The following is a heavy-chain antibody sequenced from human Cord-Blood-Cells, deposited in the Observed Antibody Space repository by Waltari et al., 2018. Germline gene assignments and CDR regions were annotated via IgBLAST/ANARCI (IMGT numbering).Heavy chain of an antibody. D-gene: IGHD3-3*01. Sequence: QVQLQHWGAGLLKPSETLSLTCAVYGGSLRGYYWSWIRQPPGKGLEWIGEINHSGSTNYNPSLKSRVTISVDTSKNQFSLKLSSVTAADTAVYYCASGVLRFLEWYYFDYWGQGTLVTVSS. CDR2: INHSGST. J-gene: IGHJ4*02. V-gene: IGHV4-34*01. CDR3: ASGVLRFLEWYYFDY. CDR1: GGSLRGYY.